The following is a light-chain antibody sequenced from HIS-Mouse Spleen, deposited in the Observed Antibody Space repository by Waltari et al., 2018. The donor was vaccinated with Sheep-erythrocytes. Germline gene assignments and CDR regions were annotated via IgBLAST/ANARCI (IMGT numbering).Light chain of an antibody. CDR2: AAS. J-gene: IGKJ2*02. CDR3: QPYYSYPCT. V-gene: IGKV1-8*01. Sequence: AIRMTQSPSSLSASTGDRVTITCRASQGISSYLAWYQQKPGKAPKLLIYAASTLQSGVPSRFSGSGSGTDFTLTISCLQSEDIATYYCQPYYSYPCTFGQGTKLEIK. CDR1: QGISSY.